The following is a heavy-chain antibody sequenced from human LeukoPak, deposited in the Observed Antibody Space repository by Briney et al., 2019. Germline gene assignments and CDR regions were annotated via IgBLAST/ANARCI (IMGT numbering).Heavy chain of an antibody. CDR3: AREGYCSSGSCYEDY. CDR2: IIPIFGTA. J-gene: IGHJ4*02. CDR1: GGTFSSYA. V-gene: IGHV1-69*13. D-gene: IGHD2-15*01. Sequence: GASVKVSCKASGGTFSSYAISWVRQAPGQGLEWMGGIIPIFGTANYAQKFQGRVTITADESTSTAYMELSSLRSEDTAVYYCAREGYCSSGSCYEDYWGQGTLVTVSS.